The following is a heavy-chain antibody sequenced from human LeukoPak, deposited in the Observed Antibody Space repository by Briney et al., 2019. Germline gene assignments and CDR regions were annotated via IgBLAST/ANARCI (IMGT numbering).Heavy chain of an antibody. CDR1: GYTLTES. J-gene: IGHJ4*02. CDR3: ARDLVVVAATLDY. V-gene: IGHV1-24*01. CDR2: FDLENGET. Sequence: ASVKVSCKVSGYTLTESMHWVRQAPGTGLEWMGGFDLENGETIYAQKFQGRVTMTEDTSKDIAYMDLSSLRSEDTDVYYCARDLVVVAATLDYWGQGTLVTVSS. D-gene: IGHD2-15*01.